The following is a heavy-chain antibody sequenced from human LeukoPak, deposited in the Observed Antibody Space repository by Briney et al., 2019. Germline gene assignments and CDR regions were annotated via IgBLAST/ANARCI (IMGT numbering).Heavy chain of an antibody. CDR1: GGSISSYY. D-gene: IGHD4-17*01. V-gene: IGHV4-4*07. CDR2: IYTSGNT. J-gene: IGHJ2*01. CDR3: ARDPTLYYGGNRYFDL. Sequence: SETLSLTCTVSGGSISSYYWSWIRQPAGKGLEWIGRIYTSGNTHYNPSLKSRVTMSADTSKNQFSLKLSSVTAADTGVYYCARDPTLYYGGNRYFDLWGRGALVTVSS.